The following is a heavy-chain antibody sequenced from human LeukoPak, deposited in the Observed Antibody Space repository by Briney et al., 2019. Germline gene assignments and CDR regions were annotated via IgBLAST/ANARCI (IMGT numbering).Heavy chain of an antibody. D-gene: IGHD3-22*01. Sequence: GGSLRLSCAASGFTFSSYAMSWVRQAPGKGLEWVSGISWNSGSIGYADSVKGRFTISRDNAKNSLYLQMNSLRAEDTALYYCAKVGYYYDSSGFRYYFDYWGQGTLVTVSS. CDR3: AKVGYYYDSSGFRYYFDY. CDR2: ISWNSGSI. CDR1: GFTFSSYA. J-gene: IGHJ4*02. V-gene: IGHV3-9*01.